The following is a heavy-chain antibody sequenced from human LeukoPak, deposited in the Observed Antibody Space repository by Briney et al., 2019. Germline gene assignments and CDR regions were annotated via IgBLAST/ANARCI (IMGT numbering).Heavy chain of an antibody. CDR1: GGSISNYY. D-gene: IGHD3-3*01. V-gene: IGHV4-59*04. CDR3: AGRSGYYYFDY. Sequence: PSETLSLTCTVSGGSISNYYWSWIRQPPGKGLGWIGYIYYSGSTYYNPSLKSRVTISVETAKNQFSLKLSSVTAADTAVYYCAGRSGYYYFDYWGQGTLVTVSS. CDR2: IYYSGST. J-gene: IGHJ4*02.